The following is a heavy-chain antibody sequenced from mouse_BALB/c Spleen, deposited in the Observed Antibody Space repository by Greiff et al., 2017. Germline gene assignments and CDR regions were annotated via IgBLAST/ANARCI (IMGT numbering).Heavy chain of an antibody. Sequence: VQLQQSGPGLVKPSQSLSLTCSVTGYSITSGYYWNWIRQFPGNKLEWMGYISYDGSNNYNPSLKNRISITRDTSKNQFFLKLNSVTTEDTATYYCARFTTVTGGAMDYWGQGTSVTVSS. D-gene: IGHD1-2*01. J-gene: IGHJ4*01. CDR1: GYSITSGYY. CDR2: ISYDGSN. CDR3: ARFTTVTGGAMDY. V-gene: IGHV3-6*01.